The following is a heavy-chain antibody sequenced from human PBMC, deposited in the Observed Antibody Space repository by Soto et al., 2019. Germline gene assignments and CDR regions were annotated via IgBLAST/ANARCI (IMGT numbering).Heavy chain of an antibody. J-gene: IGHJ4*02. D-gene: IGHD6-6*01. CDR2: ISGSGGST. V-gene: IGHV3-23*01. Sequence: HPGGSLRLSCAASGFTFSSYAMSWVRQAPGKGLEWVSAISGSGGSTYYADSVKGRFTISRDNSKNTLYLQMNSLRAEDTAVYYCAKVARVTRIAARRGYFDYWGQGTLVTVSS. CDR1: GFTFSSYA. CDR3: AKVARVTRIAARRGYFDY.